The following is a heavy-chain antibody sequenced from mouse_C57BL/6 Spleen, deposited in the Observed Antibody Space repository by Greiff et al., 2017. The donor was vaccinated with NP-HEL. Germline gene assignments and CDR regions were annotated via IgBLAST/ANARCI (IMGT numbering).Heavy chain of an antibody. CDR3: ARGYGRMDY. V-gene: IGHV3-6*01. D-gene: IGHD2-1*01. Sequence: ESGPGLVKPSQSLSLTCSVTGYSITSGYYWNWIRQFPGNKLEWMGYISYDGSNNYNPSLKNRISITRDTSKNQFFLKLNSVTTEDTATYYCARGYGRMDYWGQGTSVTVSS. CDR1: GYSITSGYY. J-gene: IGHJ4*01. CDR2: ISYDGSN.